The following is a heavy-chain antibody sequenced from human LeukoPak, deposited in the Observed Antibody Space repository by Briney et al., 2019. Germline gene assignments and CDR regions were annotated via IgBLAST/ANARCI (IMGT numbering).Heavy chain of an antibody. D-gene: IGHD2-2*01. CDR1: GYTFTGYY. J-gene: IGHJ5*02. CDR2: INPNSGGT. Sequence: ASVKVSCKASGYTFTGYYMHWVRPAPGQGLEWMGWINPNSGGTNYAQKFQGWVTMTRDTSISTAYMELSRLRSDDTAVYYCARQMRYCSSTSCYGNWFDPWGQGTLVTVSS. CDR3: ARQMRYCSSTSCYGNWFDP. V-gene: IGHV1-2*04.